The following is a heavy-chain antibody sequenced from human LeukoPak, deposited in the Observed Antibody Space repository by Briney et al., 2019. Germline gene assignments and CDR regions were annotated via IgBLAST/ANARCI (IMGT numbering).Heavy chain of an antibody. Sequence: GGSLRLSCAASGFTFSGYAMSWVRQAPGKGLEWVALISYDGSNKYYADSVKGRFTISRDNSKNTLYLQMNSLRAEDTAVYYCARDGYNWNNYWSYYYYMDVWGKGTTVTVSS. CDR1: GFTFSGYA. CDR3: ARDGYNWNNYWSYYYYMDV. CDR2: ISYDGSNK. J-gene: IGHJ6*03. D-gene: IGHD1/OR15-1a*01. V-gene: IGHV3-30*04.